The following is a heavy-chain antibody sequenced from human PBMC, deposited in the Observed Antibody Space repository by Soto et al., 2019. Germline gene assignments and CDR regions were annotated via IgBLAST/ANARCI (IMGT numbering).Heavy chain of an antibody. CDR3: ARRITMVRGPYYYYALDV. CDR1: GFTFGSHA. V-gene: IGHV3-48*02. D-gene: IGHD3-10*01. CDR2: ITSTSSTK. Sequence: GGSLRLSCAASGFTFGSHAMNWVRQAPGKGLEWLSYITSTSSTKSYADSVKGRFTISRDNAKNSLYLQMNSLRDEDTAVYYCARRITMVRGPYYYYALDVRGQGTTVTVSS. J-gene: IGHJ6*02.